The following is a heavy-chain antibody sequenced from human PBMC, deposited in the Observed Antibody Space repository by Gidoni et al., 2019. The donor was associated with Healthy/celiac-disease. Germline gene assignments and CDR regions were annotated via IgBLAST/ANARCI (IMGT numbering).Heavy chain of an antibody. CDR3: AKDLGYSSGWYVLDY. Sequence: QVQLVESGGGVVQHGRSLRLSCAASGFTCSSYGLHWVRQAPGKGWEWVAVIPYDGSNKYYADSVKGRFTISRNNSKNTLYLQMNSLRAEDTAVYYCAKDLGYSSGWYVLDYWGQGTLVTVSS. J-gene: IGHJ4*02. CDR2: IPYDGSNK. V-gene: IGHV3-30*18. D-gene: IGHD6-19*01. CDR1: GFTCSSYG.